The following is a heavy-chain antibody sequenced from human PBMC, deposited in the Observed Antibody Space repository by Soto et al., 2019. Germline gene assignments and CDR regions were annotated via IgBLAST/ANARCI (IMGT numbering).Heavy chain of an antibody. CDR3: AKATYELGISYFDY. CDR2: ISWNSGSI. Sequence: GGSLRLSCAASGFTFDDYAMHWVRQAPGKGLEWVSGISWNSGSIGYADSVKGRFTISRDNAKNSLYLQMNSLRAEDTALYYCAKATYELGISYFDYWGQGTLVTVSS. D-gene: IGHD7-27*01. V-gene: IGHV3-9*01. CDR1: GFTFDDYA. J-gene: IGHJ4*02.